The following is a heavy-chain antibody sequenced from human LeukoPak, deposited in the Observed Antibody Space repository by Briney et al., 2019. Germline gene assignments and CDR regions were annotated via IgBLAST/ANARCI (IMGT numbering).Heavy chain of an antibody. CDR3: ARSGHSNGWYYFDY. D-gene: IGHD6-19*01. J-gene: IGHJ4*02. CDR2: ISSYTIT. Sequence: PGGSLRLSCAASGFIFSSYSMNWVRQAPGKRLEWIAYISSYTITYYADFVKGRFTISRDNAKKSLDLQMNSLRAEDTAVYYCARSGHSNGWYYFDYWGLGALVTVSS. CDR1: GFIFSSYS. V-gene: IGHV3-48*01.